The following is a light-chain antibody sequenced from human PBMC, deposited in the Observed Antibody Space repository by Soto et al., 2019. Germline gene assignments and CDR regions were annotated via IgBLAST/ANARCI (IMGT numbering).Light chain of an antibody. CDR1: QSVSSSF. Sequence: EIVLTQSPGTLSLSPGERATLSCRASQSVSSSFLAWYQQKPGQAPRLLIYGASSRATGIPDRFSGSGSGTDFTLTISRLEPVDFAVYYCQQYGSSPRTFGPGTTVDI. V-gene: IGKV3-20*01. J-gene: IGKJ3*01. CDR2: GAS. CDR3: QQYGSSPRT.